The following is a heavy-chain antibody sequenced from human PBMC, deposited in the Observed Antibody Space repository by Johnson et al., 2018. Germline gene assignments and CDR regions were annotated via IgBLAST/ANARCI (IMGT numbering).Heavy chain of an antibody. J-gene: IGHJ6*03. CDR3: ARGYCTTTNQCKYHYYYRDV. V-gene: IGHV4-39*07. Sequence: QVQLQESGPGLVKPSETLSLTCTVSGGSISSSSYYWGWIRQPPGKGLEWIGNIDYSGSTYYNPSLKSRLTISVDTSKNQFSLKVNSVTAADTAVYYWARGYCTTTNQCKYHYYYRDVWGKGTTVTVSS. D-gene: IGHD2-2*01. CDR2: IDYSGST. CDR1: GGSISSSSYY.